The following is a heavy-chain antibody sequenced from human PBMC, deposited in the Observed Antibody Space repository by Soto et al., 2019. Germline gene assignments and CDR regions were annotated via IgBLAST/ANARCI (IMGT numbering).Heavy chain of an antibody. CDR1: CGSISSGGYY. CDR3: ARGGYYYENSGQNAYDY. V-gene: IGHV4-31*03. CDR2: IYYGGST. Sequence: SETLSLTCTVSCGSISSGGYYWSWIRQHPGKGLEWIGYIYYGGSTYYNPSLKSRATISGDTSKNQFSLKLSSVTAADTAVYYCARGGYYYENSGQNAYDYWGQGILVTVSS. J-gene: IGHJ4*01. D-gene: IGHD3-22*01.